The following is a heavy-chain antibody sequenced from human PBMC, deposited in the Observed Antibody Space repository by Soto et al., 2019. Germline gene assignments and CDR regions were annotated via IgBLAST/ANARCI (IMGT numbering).Heavy chain of an antibody. Sequence: ASVKVSCKSSGYPFTHYGITWVRQAPGQGLEWMGWISGYNGNTKYAEKFQGRVTMTTDTSTSTAHMELRSLRSDDTAVYYCAREGQAPYYYYGMDVWGQGTAVTVSS. CDR1: GYPFTHYG. J-gene: IGHJ6*02. CDR3: AREGQAPYYYYGMDV. V-gene: IGHV1-18*01. CDR2: ISGYNGNT.